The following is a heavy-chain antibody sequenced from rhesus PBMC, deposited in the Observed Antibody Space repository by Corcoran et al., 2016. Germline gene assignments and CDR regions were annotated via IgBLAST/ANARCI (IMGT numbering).Heavy chain of an antibody. Sequence: QVQLQESGPGVGKPSETLSLTCAVPGGSISRSWWVWIGQPSGKGLEWIGKIYGGGGSPSYNPSLKSRVTISSETSNNQFSLKLSSVTAADTAVYYCAKVRLRGWGFDVGGPGVLVTVSS. D-gene: IGHD3-9*01. J-gene: IGHJ5-1*01. V-gene: IGHV4-147*01. CDR2: IYGGGGSP. CDR1: GGSISRSW. CDR3: AKVRLRGWGFDV.